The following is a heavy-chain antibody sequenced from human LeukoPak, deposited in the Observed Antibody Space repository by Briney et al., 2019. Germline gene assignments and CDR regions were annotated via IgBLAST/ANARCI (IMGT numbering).Heavy chain of an antibody. CDR2: IIPIFGTA. V-gene: IGHV1-69*13. CDR3: ARNPLAYCGGDCYSPRDAFDI. D-gene: IGHD2-21*02. J-gene: IGHJ3*02. CDR1: GGTFSSYA. Sequence: SVKVSCKASGGTFSSYAISWVRQAPGQGLEWMGGIIPIFGTANYAQKFQGRVAITADESTSTAYMELSSLRSEDTAVYYCARNPLAYCGGDCYSPRDAFDIWGQGTMVTVSS.